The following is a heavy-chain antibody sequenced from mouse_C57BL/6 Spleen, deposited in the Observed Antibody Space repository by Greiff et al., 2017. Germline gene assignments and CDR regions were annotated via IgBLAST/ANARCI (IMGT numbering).Heavy chain of an antibody. Sequence: EVKLMESEGGLVQPGSSMKLSCTASGFTFSDYYMAWVRQVPEKGLEWVANINYDGSSTYYLDSLKSRFIISRDNAKNILYLQMCSLKSEDTATYYCARAFYDYGLYYFDYWGQGTTLTVSS. CDR2: INYDGSST. CDR1: GFTFSDYY. D-gene: IGHD2-4*01. V-gene: IGHV5-16*01. CDR3: ARAFYDYGLYYFDY. J-gene: IGHJ2*01.